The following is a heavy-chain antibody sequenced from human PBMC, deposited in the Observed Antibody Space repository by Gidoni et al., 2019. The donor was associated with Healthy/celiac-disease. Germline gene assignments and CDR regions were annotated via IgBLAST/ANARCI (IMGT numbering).Heavy chain of an antibody. V-gene: IGHV3-13*01. Sequence: EVQLVESGGGLVQPGGSLRLSCAASGFTFSSYDMHWVRQATGKGLEWVSAIGTAGDTYYPGSVKGRFTISRENAKNSLYLQMNSLRAGDTAVYYCARWLHSSAAFDIWGQGTMVTVSS. CDR1: GFTFSSYD. CDR3: ARWLHSSAAFDI. CDR2: IGTAGDT. D-gene: IGHD5-12*01. J-gene: IGHJ3*02.